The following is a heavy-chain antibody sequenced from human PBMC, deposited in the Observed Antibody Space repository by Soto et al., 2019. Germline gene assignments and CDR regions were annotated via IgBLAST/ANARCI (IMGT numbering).Heavy chain of an antibody. CDR3: ARDRSPYYYGMDV. Sequence: ASETLSLTCTVSGGSISGNDNYWSWIRQPPGMGLEWIGYIYYSGSTYYNPSLKSRVIISVDTSRNQFYLKLSSVTAADTAVYYCARDRSPYYYGMDVWGQGTTVTVSS. D-gene: IGHD6-13*01. V-gene: IGHV4-30-4*01. CDR2: IYYSGST. CDR1: GGSISGNDNY. J-gene: IGHJ6*02.